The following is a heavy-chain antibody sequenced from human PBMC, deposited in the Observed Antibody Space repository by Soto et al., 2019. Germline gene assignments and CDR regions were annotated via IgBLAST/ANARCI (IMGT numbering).Heavy chain of an antibody. CDR3: ARLGYCSSTSCLDLAFDI. Sequence: SETLSLTCTVSGGSISSSSYYWGWIRQPPGKGLEWIGSIYYSGSTYYNPSLKSRVTISVDTSKNQFSLKLSSVTAADTAVYYCARLGYCSSTSCLDLAFDIWGQGTMVTVSS. CDR1: GGSISSSSYY. D-gene: IGHD2-2*01. J-gene: IGHJ3*02. V-gene: IGHV4-39*01. CDR2: IYYSGST.